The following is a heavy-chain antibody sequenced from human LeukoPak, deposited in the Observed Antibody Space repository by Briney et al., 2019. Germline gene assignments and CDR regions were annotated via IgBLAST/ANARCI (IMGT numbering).Heavy chain of an antibody. J-gene: IGHJ4*02. D-gene: IGHD5-18*01. Sequence: PSGTLSLTCAVYGGSFSGYYWSWIRQPPGKGLEWIGEINHSGSTNYNPSLKSRVTISVDTSKNQFSLKLSSVTAADTAVYYCARVSVDTAKDYWGQGTLVTVSS. CDR1: GGSFSGYY. CDR2: INHSGST. V-gene: IGHV4-34*01. CDR3: ARVSVDTAKDY.